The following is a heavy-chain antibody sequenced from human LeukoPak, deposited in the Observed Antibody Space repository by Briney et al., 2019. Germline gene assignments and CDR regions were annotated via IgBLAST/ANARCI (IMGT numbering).Heavy chain of an antibody. D-gene: IGHD3-10*01. CDR2: IYHSGST. V-gene: IGHV4-4*02. CDR1: GGSISSSNW. CDR3: ARDPVRRDHYGSGSL. Sequence: PSETLSLTCAVSGGSISSSNWWSWVRQPPGKGLEWIGEIYHSGSTNYNPSLKSRVTISVDKSKNQFSLKLSSVTAADTAVYYCARDPVRRDHYGSGSLWGQGTLVTVSS. J-gene: IGHJ4*02.